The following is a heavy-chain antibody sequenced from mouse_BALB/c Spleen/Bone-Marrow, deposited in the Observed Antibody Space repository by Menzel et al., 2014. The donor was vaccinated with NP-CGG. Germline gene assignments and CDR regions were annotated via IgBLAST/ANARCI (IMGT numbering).Heavy chain of an antibody. V-gene: IGHV5-9-4*01. D-gene: IGHD1-2*01. CDR2: ISSGGSYT. CDR1: GFTFSSYA. J-gene: IGHJ4*01. CDR3: ARDHYGYYTMDY. Sequence: EVKVVESGGGLVKPGGSLKLSCAASGFTFSSYAMSWVRQSPEKRLEWVAEISSGGSYTYYPDTVTGRFTISRDNAKNTLYLEMSSLRSEGTAMYYCARDHYGYYTMDYWGQGTSVTVSS.